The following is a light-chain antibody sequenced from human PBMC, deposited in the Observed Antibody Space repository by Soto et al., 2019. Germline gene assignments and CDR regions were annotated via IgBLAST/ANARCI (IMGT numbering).Light chain of an antibody. Sequence: EIVMTQSPATLSVSPGERATLSCRASQSVSSNLAWYQQKPGQAPRLLIYGASTRATGIPARFSGSGSGTEFTLTISSLQSEDFAVYYCQQYNNWPLGYTFGQGTKLDIK. J-gene: IGKJ2*01. CDR2: GAS. CDR3: QQYNNWPLGYT. V-gene: IGKV3-15*01. CDR1: QSVSSN.